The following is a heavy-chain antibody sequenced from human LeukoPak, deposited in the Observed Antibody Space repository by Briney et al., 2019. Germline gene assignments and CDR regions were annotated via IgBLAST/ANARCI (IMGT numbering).Heavy chain of an antibody. CDR1: GFTFSGYA. CDR3: AKVLISSTVTNPFDY. J-gene: IGHJ4*02. V-gene: IGHV3-23*01. CDR2: ISGSGGST. Sequence: PGGSLRLSCAASGFTFSGYAMSWVRQAPGKGLEWVSAISGSGGSTYYADSVKGRFTISRDNSKNTLYLQMNSLRAEDTALYYCAKVLISSTVTNPFDYWGQGPLVTVSS. D-gene: IGHD4-11*01.